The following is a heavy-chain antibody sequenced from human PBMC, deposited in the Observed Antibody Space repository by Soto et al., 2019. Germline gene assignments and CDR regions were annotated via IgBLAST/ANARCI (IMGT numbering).Heavy chain of an antibody. J-gene: IGHJ5*02. D-gene: IGHD4-17*01. V-gene: IGHV1-8*01. CDR3: ARGAKYGDYSSWVAP. Sequence: ASLKGSCQASGNSFTSYYINWVRRATGQGLEYLGWMNPNSGNTAYVQKFQGRVTMTWDTSITTAYMELSSLRSEDSAVYFCARGAKYGDYSSWVAPWGRG. CDR2: MNPNSGNT. CDR1: GNSFTSYY.